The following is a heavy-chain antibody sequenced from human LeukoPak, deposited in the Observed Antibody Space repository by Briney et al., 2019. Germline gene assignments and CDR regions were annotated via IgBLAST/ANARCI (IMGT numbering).Heavy chain of an antibody. V-gene: IGHV4-34*01. CDR1: GGSFSGSY. Sequence: SETLSLTCAVYGGSFSGSYWSWIRQPPGKGLEWIGEINHSGSTNYNPSLKSRFTISVETSKNQLSLKLSSVTAADAAVYYCARGRVAVAGTNFDYWGQGTLVTVSS. CDR2: INHSGST. CDR3: ARGRVAVAGTNFDY. J-gene: IGHJ4*02. D-gene: IGHD6-19*01.